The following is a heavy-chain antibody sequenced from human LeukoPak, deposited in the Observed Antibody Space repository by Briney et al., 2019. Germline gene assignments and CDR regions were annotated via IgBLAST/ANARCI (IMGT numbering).Heavy chain of an antibody. CDR1: GFTFSSYS. V-gene: IGHV3-21*01. CDR3: ARDLGSDRTTVTYYFDY. D-gene: IGHD4-17*01. Sequence: KPGGSLRLSCAASGFTFSSYSMNWVRQAPGKGLEWVSSISSSSSYIYYADSVKGRFTLSRDNAKNSLYLQKNSLRAEDTAVYYCARDLGSDRTTVTYYFDYWGQGTLVTVSS. J-gene: IGHJ4*02. CDR2: ISSSSSYI.